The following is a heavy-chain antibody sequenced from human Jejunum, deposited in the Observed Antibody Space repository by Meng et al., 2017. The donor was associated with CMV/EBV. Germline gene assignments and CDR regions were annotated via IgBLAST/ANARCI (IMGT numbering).Heavy chain of an antibody. CDR3: ASGSTIPDY. V-gene: IGHV3-74*02. CDR2: INHDGTDT. J-gene: IGHJ4*02. CDR1: GFIFGAYS. D-gene: IGHD1-1*01. Sequence: GQLVVSGGGLVKPRGSLGLSCVGSGFIFGAYSFNWVRQAPGKGLEWVSRINHDGTDTKYADSVKGRFTISRDNARNTLFLQMHSLTVDDTAMYFCASGSTIPDYWGQGALVTVSS.